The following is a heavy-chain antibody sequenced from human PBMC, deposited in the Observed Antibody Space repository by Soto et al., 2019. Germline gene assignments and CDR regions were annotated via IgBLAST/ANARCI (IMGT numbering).Heavy chain of an antibody. CDR2: FYYTGTT. CDR1: GGSIDSYY. J-gene: IGHJ5*02. D-gene: IGHD3-22*01. Sequence: PSETLSLTCTVSGGSIDSYYWTWIRQPPGKGLVWFGFFYYTGTTTYSPSLKSRVTISVDTSMNQISLKLSSVTAADTAFYYCARLGGYYQSLDTWGQGTLVTVSS. CDR3: ARLGGYYQSLDT. V-gene: IGHV4-59*08.